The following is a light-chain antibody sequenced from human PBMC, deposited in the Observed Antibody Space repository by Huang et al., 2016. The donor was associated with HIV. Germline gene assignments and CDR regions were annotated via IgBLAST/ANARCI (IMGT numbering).Light chain of an antibody. CDR2: EVS. J-gene: IGKJ1*01. V-gene: IGKV2-29*02. Sequence: DIVMTQTPLSLSVTPGQPASISCKSSQSLLYGYGKTYLYWYVKKSGQSPQLLMYEVSSRVAGVPGRCSGSGSGTDFTLRISRVEAEDVGVYYCMQGSDLPTFGQGTKVEI. CDR3: MQGSDLPT. CDR1: QSLLYGYGKTY.